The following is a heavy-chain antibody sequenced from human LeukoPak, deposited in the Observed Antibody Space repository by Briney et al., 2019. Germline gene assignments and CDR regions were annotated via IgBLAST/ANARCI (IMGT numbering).Heavy chain of an antibody. CDR2: IYSGGST. CDR1: GFTVSSNY. J-gene: IGHJ4*02. CDR3: AKYSSNYYDSSGLRYYFDY. V-gene: IGHV3-53*01. D-gene: IGHD3-22*01. Sequence: GGSLRLSCAASGFTVSSNYMSWVRQAPGKGLEWVSVIYSGGSTYYADSVKGRFTISRDNSKNTLYLQMNSLRAEDTAVYYCAKYSSNYYDSSGLRYYFDYWGQGTLVTVSS.